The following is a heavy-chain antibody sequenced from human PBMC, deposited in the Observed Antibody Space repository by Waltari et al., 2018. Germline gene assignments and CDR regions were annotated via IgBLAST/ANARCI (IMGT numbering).Heavy chain of an antibody. Sequence: QVQLQESVPGLVKPSQPLSLTCTVSGCSIRSGGDYWSWMRQHPGKGLEGIGYIYYSGSTYYNPSLKSRVTISVDTSKNQFSLKLSSVTAADTAVDYCARVSRRWLNPDFDYWGQGTLVTVSS. CDR2: IYYSGST. CDR1: GCSIRSGGDY. CDR3: ARVSRRWLNPDFDY. J-gene: IGHJ4*02. V-gene: IGHV4-31*03. D-gene: IGHD5-12*01.